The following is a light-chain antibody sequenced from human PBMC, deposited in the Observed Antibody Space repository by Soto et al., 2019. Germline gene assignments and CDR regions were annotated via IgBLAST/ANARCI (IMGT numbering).Light chain of an antibody. CDR1: QSISSW. Sequence: DIQLTQSPSFLSPSIGESVTITCRASQSISSWLAWYQQKPGKAPKLLIYKASSLESGVPSRFSGSGSGTEFTLTISSLQPDDFATYYCQQYNSYPITFGQGTRLEI. V-gene: IGKV1-5*03. CDR2: KAS. J-gene: IGKJ5*01. CDR3: QQYNSYPIT.